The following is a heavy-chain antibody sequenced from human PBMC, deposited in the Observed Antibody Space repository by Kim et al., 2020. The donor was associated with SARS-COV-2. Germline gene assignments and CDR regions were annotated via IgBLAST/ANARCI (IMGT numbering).Heavy chain of an antibody. J-gene: IGHJ4*02. CDR3: AKSSRTYYYWFDY. V-gene: IGHV3-23*01. CDR1: GFTFSNFA. D-gene: IGHD3-16*01. CDR2: ISGIDDTT. Sequence: GGSLRLSCAASGFTFSNFAMTWVRQAPGKGLEWVSTISGIDDTTTYADSVKGRFTISRDNSKNTLYLQMNSLRAEDTAVYYCAKSSRTYYYWFDYWGQGT.